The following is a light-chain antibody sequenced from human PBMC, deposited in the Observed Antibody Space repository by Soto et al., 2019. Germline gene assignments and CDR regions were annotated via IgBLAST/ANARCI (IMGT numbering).Light chain of an antibody. CDR2: GAS. Sequence: EIVMTQSPAILSVSPGERATLSCRASQSVSSNLAWYQQKPGQTPRLLIYGASTRATGIPARFSGSGSGTEFTLTISSLQSEDFAIYYCQQYNNWLMFSFGGGTKVDIK. CDR1: QSVSSN. V-gene: IGKV3-15*01. J-gene: IGKJ4*01. CDR3: QQYNNWLMFS.